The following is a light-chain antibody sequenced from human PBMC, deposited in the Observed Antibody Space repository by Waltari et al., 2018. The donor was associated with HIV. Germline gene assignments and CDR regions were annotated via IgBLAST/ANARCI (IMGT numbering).Light chain of an antibody. CDR3: SSYTSITLI. CDR2: DVS. CDR1: GSDIGGYNY. J-gene: IGLJ2*01. V-gene: IGLV2-14*03. Sequence: QSALTQPASVSGSPGQSITISCTGSGSDIGGYNYVSWYQHYPGKATKLIIYDVSRRPSVVSNRFSGSKSGNTASLTISGLRAEDEADYYCSSYTSITLIFGGGTKLTVL.